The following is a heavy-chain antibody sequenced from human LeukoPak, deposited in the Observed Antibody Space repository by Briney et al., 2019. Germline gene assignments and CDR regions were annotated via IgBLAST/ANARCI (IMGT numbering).Heavy chain of an antibody. J-gene: IGHJ4*02. V-gene: IGHV4-34*01. CDR3: ARGIRTTVTTTFDY. CDR1: GGSFSGYY. D-gene: IGHD4-11*01. Sequence: SETLSLTRAVYGGSFSGYYWSWIRQPPGKGLEWIGEINHSGSTNYNPSLKSRVTISVDTSKNQFSLKLSSVTAADTAVYYCARGIRTTVTTTFDYWGQGTLVTVSS. CDR2: INHSGST.